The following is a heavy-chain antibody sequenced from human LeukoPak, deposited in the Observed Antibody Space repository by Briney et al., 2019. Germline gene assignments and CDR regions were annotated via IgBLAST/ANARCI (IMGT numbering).Heavy chain of an antibody. CDR2: IYYSGST. CDR1: GGSISSYY. Sequence: SETLPLTCTVSGGSISSYYWSWIRQPPGKGREGIGYIYYSGSTNYNPSLKSRVTISVDTSKNQFSLKLSSVTAADPAVYYCARRPKWGSVNWFDPWGQGTLVTVSS. CDR3: ARRPKWGSVNWFDP. J-gene: IGHJ5*02. D-gene: IGHD3-16*01. V-gene: IGHV4-59*12.